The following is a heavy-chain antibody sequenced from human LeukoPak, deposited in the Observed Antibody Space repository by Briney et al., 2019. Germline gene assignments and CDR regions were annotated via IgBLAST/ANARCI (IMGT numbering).Heavy chain of an antibody. CDR1: GGTFSSYA. V-gene: IGHV1-69*05. CDR2: IIPIFGTA. D-gene: IGHD6-13*01. CDR3: ARGGGSSWTQRGYFQY. J-gene: IGHJ1*01. Sequence: GASVKVSCKASGGTFSSYAISWVRQAPGQGLEWMGGIIPIFGTANYAQKFQGRVTITTDESTSTAYMDLSSLTSEDTAVYYCARGGGSSWTQRGYFQYWGQGTLVTVSS.